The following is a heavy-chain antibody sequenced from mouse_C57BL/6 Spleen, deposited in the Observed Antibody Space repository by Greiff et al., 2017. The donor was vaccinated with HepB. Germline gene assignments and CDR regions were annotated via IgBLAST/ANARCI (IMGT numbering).Heavy chain of an antibody. CDR1: GYTFTDYY. J-gene: IGHJ1*03. Sequence: VQLQQSGAELVRPGASVKLSCKASGYTFTDYYINWVKQRPGQGLEWIARIYPGSGNTYYNETFKGKATLTAEKSSSTAYMQLSRLTSEDSAVYCCARGEADWYFDVWGTGTTVTVSS. V-gene: IGHV1-76*01. D-gene: IGHD3-2*02. CDR2: IYPGSGNT. CDR3: ARGEADWYFDV.